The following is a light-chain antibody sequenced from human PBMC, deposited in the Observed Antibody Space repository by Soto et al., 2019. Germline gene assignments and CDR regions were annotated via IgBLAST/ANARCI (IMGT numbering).Light chain of an antibody. V-gene: IGLV2-8*01. J-gene: IGLJ2*01. CDR2: EVS. Sequence: QPVLTQPPSASGSPGQSVTISCTGMSSDIGGYNYVSWYQQHPGKAPKPMIYEVSKRPSGVPDRFSGSKSGNTASLTVSGLQAEDEADYYCSSYAGSNSVVFGGGTKVTVL. CDR1: SSDIGGYNY. CDR3: SSYAGSNSVV.